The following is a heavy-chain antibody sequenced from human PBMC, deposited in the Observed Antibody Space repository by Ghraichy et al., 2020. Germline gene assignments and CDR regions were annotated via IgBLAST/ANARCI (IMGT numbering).Heavy chain of an antibody. CDR3: ARDAMWEGPYYYMDV. CDR1: GGTFSSYA. Sequence: SVKVSCKASGGTFSSYAISWVRQAPGQGLEWMGGIIPIFGTANYAQKFQGRVTITADESTSTAYMELSSLRSEDTAVYYCARDAMWEGPYYYMDVWGKGTTVTVSS. V-gene: IGHV1-69*13. J-gene: IGHJ6*03. D-gene: IGHD1-26*01. CDR2: IIPIFGTA.